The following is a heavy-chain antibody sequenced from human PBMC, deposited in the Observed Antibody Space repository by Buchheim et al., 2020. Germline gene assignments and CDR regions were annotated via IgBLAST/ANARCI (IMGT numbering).Heavy chain of an antibody. J-gene: IGHJ4*02. CDR3: ARHGNNNFDA. CDR2: INVDGSGK. CDR1: GFTFTTEW. Sequence: EVQLVESGGGLVQPGGSLRLSCVASGFTFTTEWMGWARQAPGKGLEWVANINVDGSGKYYVDSVKGRFTVSRDNTKNTLYMQMSSLRAEDTAIYYCARHGNNNFDAWGRGTL. D-gene: IGHD4-23*01. V-gene: IGHV3-7*03.